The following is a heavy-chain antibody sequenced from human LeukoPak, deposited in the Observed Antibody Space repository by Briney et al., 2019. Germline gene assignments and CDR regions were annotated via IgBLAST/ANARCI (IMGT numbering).Heavy chain of an antibody. D-gene: IGHD5-24*01. CDR1: GASISSGSYY. CDR3: ARDLEMATRWIWYFDY. V-gene: IGHV4-61*02. J-gene: IGHJ4*02. CDR2: IYTSGST. Sequence: PSQTLSLTCTVSGASISSGSYYWSWLRQPAGKGLEWIGRIYTSGSTNYKPSLRSRVTISVGTSKNQFSLKLSSVTAADTAVYYCARDLEMATRWIWYFDYWGQGTLVTVSS.